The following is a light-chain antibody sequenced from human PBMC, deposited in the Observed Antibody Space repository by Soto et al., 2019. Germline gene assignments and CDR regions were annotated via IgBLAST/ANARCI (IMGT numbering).Light chain of an antibody. CDR1: SSNIGSKT. CDR3: AAWDDSLNGVV. CDR2: SDD. Sequence: QSVLTQPPSASGTSGQRVTISCSGSSSNIGSKTVHWYQQLPGTAPKLLMYSDDHRPSGVPDRFSGSKSGTSASLAISGLQSEDEADYYCAAWDDSLNGVVFGGGTKLTVL. V-gene: IGLV1-44*01. J-gene: IGLJ2*01.